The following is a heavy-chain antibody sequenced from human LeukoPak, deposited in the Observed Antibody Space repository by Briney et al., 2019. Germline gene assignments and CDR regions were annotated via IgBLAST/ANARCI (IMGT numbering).Heavy chain of an antibody. CDR2: ISASGSNP. D-gene: IGHD6-19*01. V-gene: IGHV3-23*01. Sequence: GGSLRLSCAASGFAFGSYGMSWVRQAPGKGLEWVAAISASGSNPHYSDSVKGRFLISRDNSKNTLYLQMNSLRAEDTAVYYCAKDKRDSSGWYRGGPYDYWGQGTLVTVSS. CDR1: GFAFGSYG. CDR3: AKDKRDSSGWYRGGPYDY. J-gene: IGHJ4*02.